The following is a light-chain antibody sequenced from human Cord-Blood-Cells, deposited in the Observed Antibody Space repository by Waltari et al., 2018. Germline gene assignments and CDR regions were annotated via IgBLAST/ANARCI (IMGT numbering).Light chain of an antibody. CDR3: RQYKSYPYN. CDR2: KAS. CDR1: QSISSW. V-gene: IGKV1-5*03. Sequence: DIQMTQSPSTLSASVGDRVTIPCRASQSISSWLTWYQQKPGKAPNLLIYKASSLESGVPLRFSGSGSRTEFTLTFSSLRPDDFVHYSCRQYKSYPYNFGQGTKLDIK. J-gene: IGKJ2*01.